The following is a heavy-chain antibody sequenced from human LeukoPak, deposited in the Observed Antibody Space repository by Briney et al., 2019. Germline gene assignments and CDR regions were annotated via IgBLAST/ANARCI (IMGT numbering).Heavy chain of an antibody. Sequence: ASVKVSCKASGYTFTSYGISWVRQAPGQGLEWMGWISAYNGNTNYAQKFQGRVTMTRDTSISTAYMELSRLRSDDTAVYYCARRVGTGNAFDIWGQGTMVTVSS. CDR1: GYTFTSYG. J-gene: IGHJ3*02. CDR2: ISAYNGNT. D-gene: IGHD1-1*01. V-gene: IGHV1-18*01. CDR3: ARRVGTGNAFDI.